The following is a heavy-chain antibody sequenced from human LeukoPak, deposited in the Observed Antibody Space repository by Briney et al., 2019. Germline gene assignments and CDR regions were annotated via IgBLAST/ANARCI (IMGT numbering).Heavy chain of an antibody. CDR3: AKDGWVS. J-gene: IGHJ5*02. Sequence: QLGGSLRLSCAASGFTLSSYAMSWVRQAPGRGLEWVSAISDSGGNTYYADSVKGRFTISRDNSKNTLYLQMNSLRAEDTALYYCAKDGWVSWGQGTLVTVSS. CDR1: GFTLSSYA. V-gene: IGHV3-23*01. CDR2: ISDSGGNT. D-gene: IGHD3-10*01.